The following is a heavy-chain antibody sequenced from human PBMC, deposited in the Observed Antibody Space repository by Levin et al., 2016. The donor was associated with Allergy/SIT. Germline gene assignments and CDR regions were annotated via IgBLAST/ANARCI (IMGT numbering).Heavy chain of an antibody. J-gene: IGHJ6*02. Sequence: VRQMPGKGLEWMGRIDPSDSYTNYSPSFQGHVTISADKSISTAYLQWSSLKASDTAMYYCATLMVRGDDVWGQGTTVTVSS. CDR2: IDPSDSYT. D-gene: IGHD3-10*01. CDR3: ATLMVRGDDV. V-gene: IGHV5-10-1*01.